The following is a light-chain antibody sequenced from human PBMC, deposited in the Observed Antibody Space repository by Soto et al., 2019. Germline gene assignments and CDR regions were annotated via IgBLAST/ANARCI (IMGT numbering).Light chain of an antibody. CDR1: QSISSY. Sequence: DIQMTQSPSSLSASVGDRVTITCRASQSISSYLNWYQQKPWKAPKLLIYAASSLQSGVPSRFSGSGSGTDSTLTISSLQPEDFATYYCQQSYSTPPTFGQGTKVEIK. CDR3: QQSYSTPPT. J-gene: IGKJ1*01. CDR2: AAS. V-gene: IGKV1-39*01.